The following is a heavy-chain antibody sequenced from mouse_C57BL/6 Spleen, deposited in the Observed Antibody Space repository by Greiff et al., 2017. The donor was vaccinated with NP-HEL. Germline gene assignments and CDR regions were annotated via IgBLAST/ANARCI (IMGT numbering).Heavy chain of an antibody. CDR1: GYAFSSSW. V-gene: IGHV1-82*01. Sequence: QVQLKQSGPELVKPGASVKISCKASGYAFSSSWMNWVKQRPGKGLEWIGRIYPGDGDTNYNGKFKGKATLTADKSTSTAYMQLSSLTSEDSAVYFCARNYYDYGGEFAYWGQGTLVTVSA. CDR3: ARNYYDYGGEFAY. CDR2: IYPGDGDT. J-gene: IGHJ3*01. D-gene: IGHD2-4*01.